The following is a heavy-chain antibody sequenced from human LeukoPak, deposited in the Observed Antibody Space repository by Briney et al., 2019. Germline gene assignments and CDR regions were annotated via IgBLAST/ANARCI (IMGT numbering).Heavy chain of an antibody. CDR2: IYPTGNT. D-gene: IGHD3-22*01. V-gene: IGHV4-4*07. Sequence: PSETLSLTCSFSGGAIISYYWSWIRQPAGKGPEWIGRIYPTGNTDYNPSLKTRVTMSTDLSKKQFSLRLRSVTAADTAVYYCARLKFYDSTGYSPGYYMDVWGKGTAVTVSS. J-gene: IGHJ6*03. CDR1: GGAIISYY. CDR3: ARLKFYDSTGYSPGYYMDV.